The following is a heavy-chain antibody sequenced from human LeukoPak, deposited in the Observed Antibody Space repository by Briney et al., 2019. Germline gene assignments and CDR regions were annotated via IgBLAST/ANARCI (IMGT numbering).Heavy chain of an antibody. CDR3: ARHDDHYDSDDAFDI. CDR2: MYYSGST. Sequence: SETLSLTCTVSGGSINSYYWSWIRQPPGKGLEWIGNMYYSGSTKYNPSLKIRVTISVNTYKSQFSLQLSSVNAAVTAVYYCARHDDHYDSDDAFDIWGQGTMVIVSS. V-gene: IGHV4-59*08. J-gene: IGHJ3*02. D-gene: IGHD3-22*01. CDR1: GGSINSYY.